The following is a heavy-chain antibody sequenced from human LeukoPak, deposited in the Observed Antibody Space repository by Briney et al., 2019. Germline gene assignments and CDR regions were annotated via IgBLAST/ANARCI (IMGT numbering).Heavy chain of an antibody. CDR3: AKDSSGSYSPDPAHYFDY. J-gene: IGHJ4*02. V-gene: IGHV3-30*18. D-gene: IGHD3-22*01. Sequence: PGGSLRLSCAVSGFTFSNYGMHWVRQAPGKGLEWVAVISYDEGNKYYADSVKGRFTISRDNSKNTLYLQMNSLRAEDTAVYYCAKDSSGSYSPDPAHYFDYWGQGTLVTFSS. CDR2: ISYDEGNK. CDR1: GFTFSNYG.